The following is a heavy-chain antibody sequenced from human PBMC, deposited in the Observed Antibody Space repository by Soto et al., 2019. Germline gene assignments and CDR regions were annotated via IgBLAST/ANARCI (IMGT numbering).Heavy chain of an antibody. D-gene: IGHD3-10*01. CDR2: IYYSGST. CDR1: GGSISSSSYY. V-gene: IGHV4-39*01. J-gene: IGHJ5*02. Sequence: SETLSLTCTVSGGSISSSSYYWGWIRQPPGKGLEWIGSIYYSGSTYYNPSLKSRVTISVDTSKNQFSLKLSSVTAADTAVYYCARLGRDPFDPCGQGTLVTVSS. CDR3: ARLGRDPFDP.